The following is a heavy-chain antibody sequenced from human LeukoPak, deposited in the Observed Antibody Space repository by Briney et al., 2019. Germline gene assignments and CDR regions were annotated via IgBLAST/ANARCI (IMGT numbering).Heavy chain of an antibody. Sequence: PGGSLSLSCAASGFTFSSYWMSWVRQAPGKGLEWVSRVIRDGSFTNYADSVKGRFTISRDNAKNTLYLQMRSLRAEDTAVDFCVRDGDDFNFDYWGQGSLVTVSS. CDR2: VIRDGSFT. J-gene: IGHJ4*02. D-gene: IGHD5-24*01. CDR3: VRDGDDFNFDY. CDR1: GFTFSSYW. V-gene: IGHV3-74*01.